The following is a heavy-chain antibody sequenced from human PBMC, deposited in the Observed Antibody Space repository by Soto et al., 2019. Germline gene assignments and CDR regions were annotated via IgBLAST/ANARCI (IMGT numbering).Heavy chain of an antibody. Sequence: SETLSLTCTVSGGSISSGDYYWSWIRQPPGKGLEWIGYIYYSGSTYYNPSLKSRVTISADTSKNQFSLKLSSVTAADTAVYYCARESRTIFWSGYYSCWFDPWGQGTLVTVSS. J-gene: IGHJ5*02. CDR2: IYYSGST. CDR1: GGSISSGDYY. CDR3: ARESRTIFWSGYYSCWFDP. D-gene: IGHD3-3*01. V-gene: IGHV4-30-4*01.